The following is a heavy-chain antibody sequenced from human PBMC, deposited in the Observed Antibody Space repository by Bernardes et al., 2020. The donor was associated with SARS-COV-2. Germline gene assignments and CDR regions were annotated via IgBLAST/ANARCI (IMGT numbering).Heavy chain of an antibody. CDR1: GGSFNDDY. V-gene: IGHV4-34*01. D-gene: IGHD2-15*01. J-gene: IGHJ4*02. CDR3: ARRYCDPGACHSEDY. Sequence: SETLSLTCAVSGGSFNDDYWSWIRQPPGKGLEWIGEINQSGRTNYNPSLESRVSISVDTSKNHFSLKVTSVTAADTAMYYCARRYCDPGACHSEDYWGQGSLVTVSS. CDR2: INQSGRT.